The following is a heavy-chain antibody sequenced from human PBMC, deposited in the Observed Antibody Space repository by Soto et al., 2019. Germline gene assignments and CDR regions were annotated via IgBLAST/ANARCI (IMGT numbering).Heavy chain of an antibody. Sequence: EVQLVESGGGLVQPGGSLRLSCAASGFTFSSYDMHWVRQATGKGLEWVSAIGTAGDTYYPGSVKGRFTISRENAKNSXXLQMNSLRAGDTAVYYCARSLRIAARPGYYYGMDVWGQGTTVTVSS. CDR1: GFTFSSYD. V-gene: IGHV3-13*01. J-gene: IGHJ6*02. D-gene: IGHD6-6*01. CDR3: ARSLRIAARPGYYYGMDV. CDR2: IGTAGDT.